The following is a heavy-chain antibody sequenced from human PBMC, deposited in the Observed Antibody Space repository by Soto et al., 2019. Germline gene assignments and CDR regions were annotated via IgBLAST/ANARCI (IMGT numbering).Heavy chain of an antibody. V-gene: IGHV4-39*01. CDR2: IYYSGST. D-gene: IGHD6-13*01. J-gene: IGHJ4*02. CDR3: AGYTSSSWSAKYYFDY. Sequence: LSLSCTVSGGSICSSGYSWGWIRQPPGKGLEWIGSIYYSGSTYYNPSLKSRVTISVDTSKNQFSLKLSSVTAADTAVYYCAGYTSSSWSAKYYFDYWGQGTLVTSPQ. CDR1: GGSICSSGYS.